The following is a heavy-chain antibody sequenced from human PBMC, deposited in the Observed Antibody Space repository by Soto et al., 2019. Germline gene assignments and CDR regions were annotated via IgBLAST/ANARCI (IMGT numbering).Heavy chain of an antibody. Sequence: ASVKVSCKASGYTFTSYDINWVRQATGQGLEWMGWMNPNSGNTGYAQKFQGRVTMTRNTSISTACMELSSLRSEDTAVYYCARGLPYRYYDSSGYTLFDYWGQGTLVTVSS. D-gene: IGHD3-22*01. V-gene: IGHV1-8*01. J-gene: IGHJ4*02. CDR2: MNPNSGNT. CDR1: GYTFTSYD. CDR3: ARGLPYRYYDSSGYTLFDY.